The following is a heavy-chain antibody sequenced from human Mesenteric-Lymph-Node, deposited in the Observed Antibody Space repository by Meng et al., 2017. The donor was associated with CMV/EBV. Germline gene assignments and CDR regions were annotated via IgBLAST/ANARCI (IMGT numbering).Heavy chain of an antibody. D-gene: IGHD3-3*01. J-gene: IGHJ4*02. Sequence: GGGVGGVGVISDDGSSRDYADAVKGRFTISRDNSKNTLYLQMNSLRAEDTAVYYCARASSIFGVVKGLDYWGQGTLVTVSS. V-gene: IGHV3-30*04. CDR2: ISDDGSSR. CDR3: ARASSIFGVVKGLDY.